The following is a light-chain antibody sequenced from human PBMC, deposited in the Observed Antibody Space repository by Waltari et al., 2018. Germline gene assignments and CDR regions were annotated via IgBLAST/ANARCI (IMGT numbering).Light chain of an antibody. J-gene: IGLJ3*02. V-gene: IGLV2-14*03. CDR1: SSDIGFYNY. CDR3: NSYAGSSSWV. Sequence: QSALTQPASVSGSPGQSITISCTGTSSDIGFYNYVSWYQQHPGKAPKLMIYDVSERPSGVSKRFSGPKSGNTASLTISGLQAEDEADYYCNSYAGSSSWVFGGGTKLTVL. CDR2: DVS.